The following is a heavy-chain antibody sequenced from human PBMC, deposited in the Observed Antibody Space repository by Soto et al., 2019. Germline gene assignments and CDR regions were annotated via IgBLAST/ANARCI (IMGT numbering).Heavy chain of an antibody. CDR2: INHSGST. CDR1: GGSFSGYY. D-gene: IGHD3-10*01. CDR3: ATHMMVRGVTVADY. J-gene: IGHJ4*02. V-gene: IGHV4-34*01. Sequence: SETLSLTCAVYGGSFSGYYWSWIRQPPGKGLEWIGEINHSGSTNYNPSLKSRVTISVDTSKNQFSLKLSSVTAADTAVYYCATHMMVRGVTVADYWGQGTLVTVSS.